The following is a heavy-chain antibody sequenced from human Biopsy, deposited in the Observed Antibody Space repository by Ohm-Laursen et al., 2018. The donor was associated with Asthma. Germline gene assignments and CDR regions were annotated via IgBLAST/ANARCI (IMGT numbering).Heavy chain of an antibody. CDR1: GGTFNTYV. CDR2: INSVFGTT. V-gene: IGHV1-69*13. CDR3: ARKAGSCISRACYSLDF. D-gene: IGHD2-15*01. Sequence: SVKVSCKSLGGTFNTYVIGWVRQAPGQGLEWMGGINSVFGTTTYPQKSQDRVTITADDSTSTVYMELSSLRSEDTAVYYCARKAGSCISRACYSLDFWGQGTLVTVSS. J-gene: IGHJ4*02.